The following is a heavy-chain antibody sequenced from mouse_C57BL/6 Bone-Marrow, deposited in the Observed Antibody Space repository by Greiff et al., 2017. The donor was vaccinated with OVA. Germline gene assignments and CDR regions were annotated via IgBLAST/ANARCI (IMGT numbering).Heavy chain of an antibody. J-gene: IGHJ3*01. CDR1: GFNIKDDY. V-gene: IGHV14-4*01. CDR3: THDVLKAY. CDR2: IDPENGDT. Sequence: EVKLMESGAELVRPGASVKLSCTASGFNIKDDYMHWVKQRPEQGLEWIGWIDPENGDTEYASKFQGKATITADTSSNTAYLQLSSLTSEDTAVYYCTHDVLKAYWGQGTLVTVSA. D-gene: IGHD2-3*01.